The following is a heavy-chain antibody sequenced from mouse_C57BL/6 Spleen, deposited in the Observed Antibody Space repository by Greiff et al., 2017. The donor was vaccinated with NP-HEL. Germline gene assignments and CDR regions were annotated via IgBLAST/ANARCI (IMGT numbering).Heavy chain of an antibody. J-gene: IGHJ4*01. CDR1: GFTFSDYY. V-gene: IGHV5-16*01. D-gene: IGHD2-3*01. CDR2: INYDGSST. CDR3: ARDLDDYYAMDY. Sequence: EVMLVESEGGLVQPGSSMKLSCTASGFTFSDYYMAWVRQVPEKGLEWVANINYDGSSTYYLDSLKSRFIISRDNAKNILYLQMSSLKSEDTATYYCARDLDDYYAMDYWGQGTSVTVSS.